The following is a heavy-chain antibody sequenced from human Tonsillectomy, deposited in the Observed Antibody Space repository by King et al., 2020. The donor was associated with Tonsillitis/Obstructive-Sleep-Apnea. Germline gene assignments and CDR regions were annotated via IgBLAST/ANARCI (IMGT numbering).Heavy chain of an antibody. V-gene: IGHV3-49*04. CDR3: TTIDTARFDY. Sequence: VQLVESGGDLVKPGRSLRLSCTASGFTFGDYAMSWVRQAPGKGLEWGSFIRSEADGGKTEYAASVKGRFTISRDDSNSIAYLQLDSLKTEDTAVYYCTTIDTARFDYWGQGTLVTVSS. J-gene: IGHJ4*02. CDR1: GFTFGDYA. CDR2: IRSEADGGKT. D-gene: IGHD5-18*01.